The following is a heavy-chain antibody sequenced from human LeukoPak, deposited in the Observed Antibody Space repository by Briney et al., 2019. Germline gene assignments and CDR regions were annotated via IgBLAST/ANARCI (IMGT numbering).Heavy chain of an antibody. J-gene: IGHJ3*01. CDR3: ARDIQLST. CDR1: GFTFSDSA. Sequence: GGSLRLSCAASGFTFSDSAMTWVRQAPGKGLDWVSLISFSGANSYYADSVKGRFTISRDNSKDTLFLQMNSLRAEDTAIDYCARDIQLSTWGLGTMVTVSS. V-gene: IGHV3-23*01. D-gene: IGHD5-24*01. CDR2: ISFSGANS.